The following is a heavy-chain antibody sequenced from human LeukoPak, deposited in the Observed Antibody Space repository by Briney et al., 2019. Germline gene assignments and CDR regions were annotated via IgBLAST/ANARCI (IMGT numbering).Heavy chain of an antibody. CDR1: GGSIRGYF. V-gene: IGHV4-59*01. J-gene: IGHJ4*02. Sequence: SETLSLTCTVSGGSIRGYFWSWIRQPPGKGLEWIGHMYHSGTTSNNPSLKSRVTISVDTSKNQFSLKVRSVTAADTAVYYCARGLGWGATIFDYWGQGALVTVSS. CDR3: ARGLGWGATIFDY. D-gene: IGHD1-26*01. CDR2: MYHSGTT.